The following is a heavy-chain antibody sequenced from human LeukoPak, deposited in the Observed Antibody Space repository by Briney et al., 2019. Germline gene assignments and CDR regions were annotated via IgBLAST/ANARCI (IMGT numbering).Heavy chain of an antibody. D-gene: IGHD5-18*01. CDR1: GYTFTGYY. Sequence: GASVKVSCKASGYTFTGYYMHWVRQAPGQGLEWMGWINPNSGGTNYAQKFQGRVTMTRDTSISTAYMELSRLRSDDTAVYYCARDRDTAMGTHFDYWGQGTLVTVSS. CDR3: ARDRDTAMGTHFDY. J-gene: IGHJ4*02. V-gene: IGHV1-2*02. CDR2: INPNSGGT.